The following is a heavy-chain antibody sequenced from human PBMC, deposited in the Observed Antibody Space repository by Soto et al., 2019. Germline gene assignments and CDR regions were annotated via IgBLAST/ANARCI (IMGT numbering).Heavy chain of an antibody. J-gene: IGHJ5*02. CDR3: TTDPGTGWSDNWFDP. CDR2: IKSKTDGGTT. V-gene: IGHV3-15*01. Sequence: PGGSLRLSCAASGFTFSNAWMSWVRQAPGKGLEWVGRIKSKTDGGTTDYAAPVKGRFTISRDDSKNTLYLQMNSLKTEDTAVYYCTTDPGTGWSDNWFDPWGQGTLVTVS. CDR1: GFTFSNAW.